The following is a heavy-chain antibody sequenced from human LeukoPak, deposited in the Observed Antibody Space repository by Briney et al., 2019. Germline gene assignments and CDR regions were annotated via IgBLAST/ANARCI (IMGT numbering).Heavy chain of an antibody. CDR1: GASMASGGHY. D-gene: IGHD3-22*01. CDR3: ARVLNYYDNSGYYYYFDY. J-gene: IGHJ4*02. CDR2: IHHSGST. V-gene: IGHV4-31*11. Sequence: PSETLYLTCAVSGASMASGGHYWGWIRQHPEKGLEWIGYIHHSGSTHYDPSLKSRVSISIDTSRNQFSMKLSSVTAADTAVYFCARVLNYYDNSGYYYYFDYWGQGTLVTVSS.